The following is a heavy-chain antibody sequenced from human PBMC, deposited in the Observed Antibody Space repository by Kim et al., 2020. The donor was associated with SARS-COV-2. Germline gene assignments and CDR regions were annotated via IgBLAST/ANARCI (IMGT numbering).Heavy chain of an antibody. CDR3: ARAVGGPPAAMMRGPYYYYYYGMDV. J-gene: IGHJ6*02. V-gene: IGHV4-34*01. D-gene: IGHD2-2*01. CDR2: INHSGST. Sequence: SETLSLTCAVYGGSFSGYYWSWIRQPPGKGLEWIGEINHSGSTNYNPSLKSRVTISVDTSKNQFSLKLSSVTAADTAVYYCARAVGGPPAAMMRGPYYYYYYGMDVWGQGTTVTVSS. CDR1: GGSFSGYY.